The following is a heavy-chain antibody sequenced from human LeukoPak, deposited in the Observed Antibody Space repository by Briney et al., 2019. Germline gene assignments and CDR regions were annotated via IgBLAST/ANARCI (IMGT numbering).Heavy chain of an antibody. J-gene: IGHJ4*02. Sequence: GGSLRLSCAASGFTFSTYAVNWVRQAPGKGLEWVSAITGSGGATYYADSVKGRFTISRDNSKNTLYLQMSSLRAEDTAVYYCAKDRGRYYCSNGYYWGYYFDSWGQGILVTVST. CDR3: AKDRGRYYCSNGYYWGYYFDS. D-gene: IGHD3-22*01. CDR1: GFTFSTYA. CDR2: ITGSGGAT. V-gene: IGHV3-23*01.